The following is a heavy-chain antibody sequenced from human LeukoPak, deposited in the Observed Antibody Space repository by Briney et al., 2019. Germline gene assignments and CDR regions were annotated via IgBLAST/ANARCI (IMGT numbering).Heavy chain of an antibody. V-gene: IGHV1-18*01. Sequence: ASVKVSCKASGYTFTSYGISWVRQAPGQGLEWMGWISAYNGNTNYAQKLQGRVTMTTDTSTSTACMELRSLRSDDTAVYYCARVVYSSGWYGGDAFDIWGQGTMVTVSS. CDR2: ISAYNGNT. D-gene: IGHD6-19*01. CDR3: ARVVYSSGWYGGDAFDI. J-gene: IGHJ3*02. CDR1: GYTFTSYG.